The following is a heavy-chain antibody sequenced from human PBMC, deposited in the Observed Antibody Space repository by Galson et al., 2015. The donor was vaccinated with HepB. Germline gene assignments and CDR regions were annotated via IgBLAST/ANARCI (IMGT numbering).Heavy chain of an antibody. D-gene: IGHD1-20*01. CDR2: IKQDGSEK. CDR1: GFTFSSYW. Sequence: SLRLSCAASGFTFSSYWMSWVRQAPGKGLEWVANIKQDGSEKYYVDSVKGRFTISRDNAKNSLYLQMNSLRAEDTAVYYCARQVGYNWNPADYWGQGTLVTVSS. CDR3: ARQVGYNWNPADY. J-gene: IGHJ4*02. V-gene: IGHV3-7*03.